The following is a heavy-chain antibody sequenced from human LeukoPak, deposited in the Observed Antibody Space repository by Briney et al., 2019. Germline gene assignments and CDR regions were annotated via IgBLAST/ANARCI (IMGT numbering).Heavy chain of an antibody. CDR3: ATDQRYAFDY. V-gene: IGHV3-48*02. CDR2: IRTTAEGAKYA. J-gene: IGHJ4*02. CDR1: GFSFTGYP. Sequence: GGPLRLSCATSGFSFTGYPMNWVRQAPGKGLEWISNIRTTAEGAKYAYYADSVKGRVTISRDDGKNTLYLHMNSLRDDDTAVYYCATDQRYAFDYWGQGILVTVSS. D-gene: IGHD3-9*01.